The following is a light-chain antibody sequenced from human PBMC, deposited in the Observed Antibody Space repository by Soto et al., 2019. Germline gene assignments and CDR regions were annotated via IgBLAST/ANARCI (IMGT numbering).Light chain of an antibody. CDR1: QGISSY. J-gene: IGKJ2*01. V-gene: IGKV1-9*01. CDR2: AAS. Sequence: IQLTQSPSSLSASVGDRVTITCRASQGISSYFAWYQQKPGKAPKVLIYAASTLQNGVPPRFSGSGSATDFTLTISSLQPEDFATYYCHQLNAYPYTFGQGTQLEIK. CDR3: HQLNAYPYT.